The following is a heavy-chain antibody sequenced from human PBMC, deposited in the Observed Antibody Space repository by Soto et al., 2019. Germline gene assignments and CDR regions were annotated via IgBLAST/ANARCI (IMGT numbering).Heavy chain of an antibody. CDR2: IIPIFGTA. CDR3: AREPDDYGDYNYYYGMDV. CDR1: GGTFSSYA. J-gene: IGHJ6*02. Sequence: SVKVSCKASGGTFSSYAISWVRQAPGQGLEWMGGIIPIFGTANYAQKFQGRVTITADKSTSTAYMELSSLRSEDTAVYYCAREPDDYGDYNYYYGMDVWGQGTTVTVSS. V-gene: IGHV1-69*06. D-gene: IGHD4-17*01.